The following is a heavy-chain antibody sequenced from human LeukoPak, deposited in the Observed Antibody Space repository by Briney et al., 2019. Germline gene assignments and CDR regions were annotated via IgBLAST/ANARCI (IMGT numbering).Heavy chain of an antibody. CDR3: ARGVVPAAIQNWFDP. D-gene: IGHD2-2*01. CDR1: GFTFDDYA. V-gene: IGHV5-51*01. Sequence: SLRLSCAASGFTFDDYAMHWVRQMPGKGLEWMGIIYPGDSDTRYSPSFQGQVTISADKSISTAYLQWSSLKASDTAMYYCARGVVPAAIQNWFDPWGQGTLVTVSS. J-gene: IGHJ5*02. CDR2: IYPGDSDT.